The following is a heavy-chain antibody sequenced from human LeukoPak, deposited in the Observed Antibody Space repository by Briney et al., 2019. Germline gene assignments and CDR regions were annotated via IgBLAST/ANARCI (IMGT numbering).Heavy chain of an antibody. Sequence: SETLSLTCTVSGGPISSYYWSRIRQPPGKGLEWIGYIYTSGSTNYNPSLKSRVTISVDTSKNQFSLKLSSVTAADTAVYYCARTSSIAALYFDYWGQGTLVTVSS. CDR2: IYTSGST. J-gene: IGHJ4*02. CDR1: GGPISSYY. D-gene: IGHD6-6*01. V-gene: IGHV4-4*09. CDR3: ARTSSIAALYFDY.